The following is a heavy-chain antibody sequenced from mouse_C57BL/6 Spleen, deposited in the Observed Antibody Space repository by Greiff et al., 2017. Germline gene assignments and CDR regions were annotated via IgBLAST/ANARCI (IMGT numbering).Heavy chain of an antibody. CDR3: ARDQPGTDYYAMDY. V-gene: IGHV3-6*01. CDR2: ISYDGSN. J-gene: IGHJ4*01. Sequence: EVHLVESGPGLVKPSQSLSLTCSVTGYSITSGYYWNWIRQFPGNKLEWMGYISYDGSNNYNPSLKNRISITRDTSTNQFFLKLNSVTTEDTATYYCARDQPGTDYYAMDYWGQGTSVTVSS. CDR1: GYSITSGYY. D-gene: IGHD4-1*01.